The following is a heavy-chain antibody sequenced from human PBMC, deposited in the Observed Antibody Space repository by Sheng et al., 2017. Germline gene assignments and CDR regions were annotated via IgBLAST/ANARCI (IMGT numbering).Heavy chain of an antibody. V-gene: IGHV4-38-2*02. CDR3: ARDHPITMIVVVTARGFDY. J-gene: IGHJ4*02. D-gene: IGHD3-22*01. CDR2: IYHSGST. Sequence: QVQLQESGPGLVKPSETLSLTCTVSGYSISSGYYWGWIRQPPGKGLEWIGSIYHSGSTYYNPSLKSRVTISVDTSKNQFSLKLSSVTAADTAVYYCARDHPITMIVVVTARGFDYWGQGTLVTVSS. CDR1: GYSISSGYY.